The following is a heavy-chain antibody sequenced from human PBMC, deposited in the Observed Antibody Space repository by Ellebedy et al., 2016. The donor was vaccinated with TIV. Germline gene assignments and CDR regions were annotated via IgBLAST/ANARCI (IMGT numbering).Heavy chain of an antibody. CDR2: INPSGGST. CDR3: ARDEPIATAGLYGMDV. D-gene: IGHD6-13*01. V-gene: IGHV1-46*01. CDR1: GYTFT. Sequence: AASVKVSCKASGYTFTMHWVRQAPGQGLEWMGIINPSGGSTNYAQKFQGRVTMTRDTSTSTVYMELRSLRSEDTAVYYCARDEPIATAGLYGMDVWGQGTTVTVSS. J-gene: IGHJ6*02.